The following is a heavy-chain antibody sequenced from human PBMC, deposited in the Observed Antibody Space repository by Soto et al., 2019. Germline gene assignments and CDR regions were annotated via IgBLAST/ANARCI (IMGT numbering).Heavy chain of an antibody. Sequence: ASVKVSCKASGGTFSSYAISWVRQAPGQGLEWMGGINPNSGGTNYAQKFQGWVTMTRDASISTAYMELSRLRSDDTAVYYCARDSVLVDTAMVTYYGMDVWGQGTTVTVSS. D-gene: IGHD5-18*01. V-gene: IGHV1-2*04. J-gene: IGHJ6*02. CDR3: ARDSVLVDTAMVTYYGMDV. CDR2: INPNSGGT. CDR1: GGTFSSYA.